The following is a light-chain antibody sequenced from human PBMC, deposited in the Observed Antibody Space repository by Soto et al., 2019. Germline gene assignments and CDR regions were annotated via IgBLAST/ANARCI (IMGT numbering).Light chain of an antibody. CDR3: RPCTTWWK. CDR2: GAS. CDR1: QSVSSS. V-gene: IGKV3-15*01. J-gene: IGKJ1*01. Sequence: RASQSVSSSLAWYQQKPGQAPRLLIYGASTRATGIPARFSGSRSGTDVTGPLSRLYCGDVVAIYGRPCTTWWKLGQGTKVDNK.